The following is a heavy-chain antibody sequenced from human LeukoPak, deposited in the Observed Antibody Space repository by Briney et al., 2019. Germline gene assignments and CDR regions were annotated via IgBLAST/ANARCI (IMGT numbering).Heavy chain of an antibody. Sequence: PGRSLRLSCAASGFTLSDYYMTWIRQAPGKGLEWVSYVSNGGSITILYADSVKGRFTVFSDYAKNSLYLQMNSLRADDTGVYYCARDKSNKGHDCWGQGTLVTVSS. CDR1: GFTLSDYY. CDR2: VSNGGSITI. J-gene: IGHJ4*02. V-gene: IGHV3-11*01. CDR3: ARDKSNKGHDC.